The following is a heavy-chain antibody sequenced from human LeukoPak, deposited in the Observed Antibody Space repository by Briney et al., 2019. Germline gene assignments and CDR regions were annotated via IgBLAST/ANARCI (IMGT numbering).Heavy chain of an antibody. Sequence: SETLSLTCTVSGGSISSYYWSWIRQPPGKGLEWIGYIYYSGSTSYNPSLKSRVTISVDTSKNQFSLKLSPVTAADTAVYYCARESTTGTYYDYWGQGTLVTVSS. CDR2: IYYSGST. V-gene: IGHV4-59*01. CDR3: ARESTTGTYYDY. CDR1: GGSISSYY. J-gene: IGHJ4*02. D-gene: IGHD1-1*01.